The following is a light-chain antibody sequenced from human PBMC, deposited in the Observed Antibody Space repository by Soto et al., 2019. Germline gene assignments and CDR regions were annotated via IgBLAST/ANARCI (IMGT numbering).Light chain of an antibody. CDR3: QQYGRSLT. V-gene: IGKV3-20*01. CDR1: QTVSSSY. CDR2: GTS. Sequence: EIVLTQSPGTLSLSPGERATLSCRANQTVSSSYVDWHQQKPGQPPMLRIYGTSSRATGIPDRCSSSGTGTDFTLTISRLESVDFAVYYCQQYGRSLTFGQETRLEIK. J-gene: IGKJ5*01.